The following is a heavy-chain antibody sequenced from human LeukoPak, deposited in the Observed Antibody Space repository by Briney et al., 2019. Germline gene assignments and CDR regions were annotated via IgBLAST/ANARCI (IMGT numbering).Heavy chain of an antibody. D-gene: IGHD2-2*01. Sequence: GGSLRLSCAASGFTFSSYAMSWVRQAPGKGLEWVSAISGSGGSTYYADSVKGRFTISRDNSKNTLYLQMNDLRAEDTAVYYCARGKVTVPAAMYYWGQGTLVTVSS. CDR1: GFTFSSYA. J-gene: IGHJ4*02. CDR2: ISGSGGST. V-gene: IGHV3-23*01. CDR3: ARGKVTVPAAMYY.